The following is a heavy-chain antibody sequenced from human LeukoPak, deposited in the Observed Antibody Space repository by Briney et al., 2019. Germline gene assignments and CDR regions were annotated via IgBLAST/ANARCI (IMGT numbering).Heavy chain of an antibody. D-gene: IGHD3-22*01. CDR1: GFTFSSYA. J-gene: IGHJ4*02. V-gene: IGHV3-23*01. CDR2: ISGSGGST. Sequence: GGSLRLSCAASGFTFSSYAMSWVRQAPGKGLEWVSAISGSGGSTYYADSVKGRFTISRDNSKNTLYLQMNSLRAEDTAVYYRAKGPGRYYDSSGYIDYWGQGTLVTVSS. CDR3: AKGPGRYYDSSGYIDY.